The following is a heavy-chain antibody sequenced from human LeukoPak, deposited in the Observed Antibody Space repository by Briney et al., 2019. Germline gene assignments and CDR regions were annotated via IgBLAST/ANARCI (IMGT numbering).Heavy chain of an antibody. CDR3: AIPPGYCGNDCFFVH. J-gene: IGHJ4*02. CDR2: SYPGDYET. V-gene: IGHV5-51*01. D-gene: IGHD2-21*02. Sequence: GESLKISCEGSGYSFSNYWIGWVRQMPGKGLEWMGISYPGDYETRYNPSFQSLDTISDDKSISTAYLQWSSLKASDTAMYYCAIPPGYCGNDCFFVHWGQGTLVTVSS. CDR1: GYSFSNYW.